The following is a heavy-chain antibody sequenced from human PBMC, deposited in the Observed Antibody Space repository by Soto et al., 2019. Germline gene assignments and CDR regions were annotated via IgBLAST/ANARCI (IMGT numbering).Heavy chain of an antibody. D-gene: IGHD5-18*01. Sequence: ASVKVSCKASGYTFTSYGISWVRQAPGQGLEWMGWITAYNGNTNYAQKFQGRVTMTTDTSTSIAYMELRSLRDEDTAVYYCARDSGYSYGPVDYWGQGTLVTVSS. CDR1: GYTFTSYG. J-gene: IGHJ4*02. CDR2: ITAYNGNT. V-gene: IGHV1-18*01. CDR3: ARDSGYSYGPVDY.